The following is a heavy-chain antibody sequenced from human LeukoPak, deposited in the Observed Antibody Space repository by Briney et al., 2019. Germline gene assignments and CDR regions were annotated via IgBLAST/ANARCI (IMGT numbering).Heavy chain of an antibody. Sequence: SETLSLTCTVSGGSIRSSSYSWGWIRQPPGKGLEWIGNIYYSGSTYYNPSLKSRVTVSVDTSKNQFSLKLSSVTAADTAVYYCARHGGSPDWFDPWGQGTLVIVSS. J-gene: IGHJ5*02. V-gene: IGHV4-39*01. CDR1: GGSIRSSSYS. CDR3: ARHGGSPDWFDP. D-gene: IGHD6-19*01. CDR2: IYYSGST.